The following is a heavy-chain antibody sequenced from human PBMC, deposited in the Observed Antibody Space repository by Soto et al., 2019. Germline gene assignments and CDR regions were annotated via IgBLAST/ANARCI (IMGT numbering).Heavy chain of an antibody. J-gene: IGHJ4*02. D-gene: IGHD1-26*01. V-gene: IGHV4-39*01. CDR3: ARRGSRAPVGY. CDR1: GGSISSSNYY. CDR2: IFYSGST. Sequence: SETLSLTCTVSGGSISSSNYYWAWIRQPPGKGLEWIGSIFYSGSTYYNPSLKSRVTISVDTSKNQFSLKLSSVTAADTAVYYCARRGSRAPVGYWGQGTLVTVSS.